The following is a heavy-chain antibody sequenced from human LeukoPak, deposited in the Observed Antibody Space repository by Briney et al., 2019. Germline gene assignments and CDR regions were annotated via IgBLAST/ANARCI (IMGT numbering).Heavy chain of an antibody. CDR2: ISSDGDNT. V-gene: IGHV3-64D*06. D-gene: IGHD4-17*01. Sequence: GRSLRLSCSASGFIFSNYGMYWVRQAPGKGLEFFSAISSDGDNTFYADSVKGRFTISRDNSKNTLYLQTSSLRGEDTAVYYCVRVNDYGDRNLYYFGYWGQGTLVTVSS. J-gene: IGHJ4*02. CDR3: VRVNDYGDRNLYYFGY. CDR1: GFIFSNYG.